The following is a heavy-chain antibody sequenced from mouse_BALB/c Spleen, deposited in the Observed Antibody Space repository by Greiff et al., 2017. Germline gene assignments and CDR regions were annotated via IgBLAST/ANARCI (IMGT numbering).Heavy chain of an antibody. J-gene: IGHJ3*01. Sequence: VQLKESGPGLVKPSQSLSLTCSVTGYSITSGYYWNWIRQFPGNKLEWMGYISYDGSNNYNPSLKNRISITRDTSKNQFFLKLNSVTTEDTATYYCARDDGYYGLAYWGQGTLVTVSA. CDR3: ARDDGYYGLAY. CDR2: ISYDGSN. CDR1: GYSITSGYY. V-gene: IGHV3-6*02. D-gene: IGHD2-3*01.